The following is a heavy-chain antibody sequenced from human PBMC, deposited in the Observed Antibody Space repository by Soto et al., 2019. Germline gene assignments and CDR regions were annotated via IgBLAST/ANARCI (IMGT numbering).Heavy chain of an antibody. J-gene: IGHJ4*02. CDR3: AKDGQWLDVYLES. V-gene: IGHV3-23*01. D-gene: IGHD6-19*01. Sequence: WGSLRLSCTASGFTFINSAITFFRHSPVKWLEWVSIISASGRSTYHAASVKGRFTISRDNSKDTLYLQMTRLRAEDTATYYCAKDGQWLDVYLESWGQGTQVTVSS. CDR2: ISASGRST. CDR1: GFTFINSA.